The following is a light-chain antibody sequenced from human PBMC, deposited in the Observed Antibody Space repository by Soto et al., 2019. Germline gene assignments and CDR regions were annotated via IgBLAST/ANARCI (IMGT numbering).Light chain of an antibody. J-gene: IGKJ1*01. CDR1: QSVTSTY. CDR2: GAS. CDR3: QQYAYPPWT. Sequence: DTVLTQSPGTLSLSPGERATLSCRASQSVTSTYLAWYQHRPDQAPRLLIYGASTRATGIPDRFSGSGSGTDFTLTISRLEPEDFAVYYCQQYAYPPWTFGHGTKVEIK. V-gene: IGKV3-20*01.